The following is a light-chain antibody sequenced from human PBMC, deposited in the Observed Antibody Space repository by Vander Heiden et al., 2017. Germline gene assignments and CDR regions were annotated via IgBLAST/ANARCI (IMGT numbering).Light chain of an antibody. V-gene: IGKV1-8*01. CDR3: QQYYSYPQD. Sequence: AIRITQSPSSFSASTGDRVTITCRASQGISSYLAWYQQKPGKAPKLLIYAASTLQSGVPSRFSGSGSGTDFTLTISCLQSEDFATHYCQQYYSYPQDFGPGTKVDIK. CDR2: AAS. J-gene: IGKJ3*01. CDR1: QGISSY.